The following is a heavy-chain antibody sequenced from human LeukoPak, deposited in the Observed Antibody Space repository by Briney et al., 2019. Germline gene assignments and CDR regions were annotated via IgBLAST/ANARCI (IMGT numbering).Heavy chain of an antibody. Sequence: SETLSLTCAVYGGSFSGYYWSWIRQPPGKGLEWIGEINHSGSTNYNPSLKSRVTISVDTSKNQFSLKLSSVTAADTAVYYCARRVWFGELFGIFGYWGQGTLVTVSS. CDR3: ARRVWFGELFGIFGY. V-gene: IGHV4-34*01. J-gene: IGHJ4*02. CDR2: INHSGST. CDR1: GGSFSGYY. D-gene: IGHD3-10*01.